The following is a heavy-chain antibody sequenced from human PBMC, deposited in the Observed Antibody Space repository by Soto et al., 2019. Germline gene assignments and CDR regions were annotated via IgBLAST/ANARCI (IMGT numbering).Heavy chain of an antibody. D-gene: IGHD3-10*01. Sequence: PSETLSLTCAVYGGSFSGYYWSWIRQPPGKGLEWIGEINHSGSTNYNPSLKSRVTISVDTSKNQFSLKLSSVTAADTAVYYCARGRPYYGSGNFDYWGQGTLVTVSS. J-gene: IGHJ4*02. CDR2: INHSGST. CDR3: ARGRPYYGSGNFDY. CDR1: GGSFSGYY. V-gene: IGHV4-34*01.